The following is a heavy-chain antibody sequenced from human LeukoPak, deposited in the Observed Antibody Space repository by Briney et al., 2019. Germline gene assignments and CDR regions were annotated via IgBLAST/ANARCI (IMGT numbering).Heavy chain of an antibody. CDR3: ARAVATSADFDY. V-gene: IGHV1-2*06. J-gene: IGHJ4*02. CDR2: INPNSGGT. Sequence: GASVKVSFKASGYTFTCHYMHWVRQAPGRGLEWMGRINPNSGGTNYAQKCPGRVTTTRDTSISTAYIELSRLRSDHTAVYYCARAVATSADFDYWGQGTLVTVSS. D-gene: IGHD5-12*01. CDR1: GYTFTCHY.